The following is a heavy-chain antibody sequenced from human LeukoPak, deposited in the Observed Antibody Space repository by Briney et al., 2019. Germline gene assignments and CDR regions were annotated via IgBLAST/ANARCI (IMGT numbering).Heavy chain of an antibody. CDR2: ITSSGDYI. D-gene: IGHD3-9*01. CDR3: ARGHYDVLAASYKWTPDY. V-gene: IGHV3-21*01. CDR1: GFTFNTFN. Sequence: PGGSLRLSRAASGFTFNTFNMNWVRQAPGKGLEWVSSITSSGDYIYYADSVKGRFTTSRDNAKNSLSLQLNSLRVEDTAVYYCARGHYDVLAASYKWTPDYWGQGTLVTVSS. J-gene: IGHJ4*02.